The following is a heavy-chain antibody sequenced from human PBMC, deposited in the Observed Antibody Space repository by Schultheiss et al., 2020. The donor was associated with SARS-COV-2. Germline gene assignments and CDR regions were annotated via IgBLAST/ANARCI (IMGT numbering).Heavy chain of an antibody. J-gene: IGHJ6*02. CDR1: GFTFSSYA. CDR2: ISSSSSTI. Sequence: GGSLRLSCAASGFTFSSYAMSWVRQAPGEGLEWVSYISSSSSTIYYADSVKGRFTISRDNSKNTLYLQMNSLRAEDTAVYYCARESLTYYDFLLSYYYYYGMDVWGQGTTVTVSS. V-gene: IGHV3-48*01. D-gene: IGHD3-3*01. CDR3: ARESLTYYDFLLSYYYYYGMDV.